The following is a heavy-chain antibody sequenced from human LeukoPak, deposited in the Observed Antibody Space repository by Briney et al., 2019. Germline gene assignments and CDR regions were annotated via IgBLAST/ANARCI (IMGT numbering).Heavy chain of an antibody. CDR1: GFSFSTYW. CDR3: ARDVRGDRDY. D-gene: IGHD2-21*02. J-gene: IGHJ4*02. V-gene: IGHV3-74*01. CDR2: INEDGSDT. Sequence: PGGSLRPSCVGSGFSFSTYWMHWVRQAPGKGLVWVSNINEDGSDTNYGGSVKGRFTVFRDNAKNTLFLQMNSLRVEDTAFYYCARDVRGDRDYWGQGTLVTVSS.